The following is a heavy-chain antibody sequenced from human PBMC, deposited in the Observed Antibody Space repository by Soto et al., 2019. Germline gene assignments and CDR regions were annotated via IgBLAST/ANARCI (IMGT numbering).Heavy chain of an antibody. V-gene: IGHV4-34*01. CDR2: INHSGST. Sequence: SETLSLPCAVYGGSFSGYYWSWIRQPPGKGLEWIGEINHSGSTNYNPSLKSRVTISVDTSKNQFSLKLSSVTAADTAVYYCARAETHYDFWSGYYGRPYYFDYWGQGTLVTVSS. J-gene: IGHJ4*02. CDR3: ARAETHYDFWSGYYGRPYYFDY. CDR1: GGSFSGYY. D-gene: IGHD3-3*01.